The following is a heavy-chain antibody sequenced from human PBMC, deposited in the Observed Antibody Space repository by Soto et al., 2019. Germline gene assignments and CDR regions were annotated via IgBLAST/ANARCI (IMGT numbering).Heavy chain of an antibody. CDR1: GFIFSHYW. D-gene: IGHD1-1*01. CDR3: AKDLTWNQADY. CDR2: ISNDGSIT. V-gene: IGHV3-74*01. J-gene: IGHJ4*02. Sequence: GSLRLSCEASGFIFSHYWMHWVRQTPGTGLVWVSHISNDGSITHYADSVKGRFTISRDNAKNILYLQMNSLRAEDTAVYYCAKDLTWNQADYWGQGALVTVS.